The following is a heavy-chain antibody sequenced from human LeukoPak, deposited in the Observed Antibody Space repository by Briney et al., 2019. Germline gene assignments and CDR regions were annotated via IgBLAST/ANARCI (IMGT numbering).Heavy chain of an antibody. D-gene: IGHD4-23*01. CDR2: IYSGGST. V-gene: IGHV3-53*01. CDR1: EFTFSSYS. J-gene: IGHJ3*02. CDR3: ARDRVATGDAFDI. Sequence: GGSLRLSCAASEFTFSSYSMNWVRQAPGKGLEWVSVIYSGGSTYYADSVKGRFTISRDNSKNTLYLQMNSLRAEDTAVYYCARDRVATGDAFDIWGQGTMVTVSS.